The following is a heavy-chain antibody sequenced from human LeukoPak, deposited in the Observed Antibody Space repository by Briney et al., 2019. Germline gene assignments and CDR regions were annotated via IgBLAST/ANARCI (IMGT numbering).Heavy chain of an antibody. CDR2: ISGNSTYI. D-gene: IGHD3-22*01. Sequence: PGGSLRLSCAVSGFTFSHYSMNWVRQAPGKGLEWVPSISGNSTYIYYADSVKGRFTISRDNAKNSLHLQMDSLRAEDTAVFYCARAYCIHGYNCYGLDYWGQGTLVTVFS. J-gene: IGHJ4*02. V-gene: IGHV3-21*01. CDR1: GFTFSHYS. CDR3: ARAYCIHGYNCYGLDY.